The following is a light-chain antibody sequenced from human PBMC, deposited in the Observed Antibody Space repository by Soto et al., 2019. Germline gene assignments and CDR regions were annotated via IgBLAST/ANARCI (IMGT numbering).Light chain of an antibody. CDR1: QSVSSY. V-gene: IGKV3-11*01. J-gene: IGKJ4*01. CDR2: DAS. CDR3: QQYNNWPFT. Sequence: EIVLTQSPATLSLSPGERATVSCRASQSVSSYLAWYQQKPGQAPRLLIYDASNRATGIPARFSGSGSGTDFTLTISSLEPEDFAVYYCQQYNNWPFTFGGGTKVDIK.